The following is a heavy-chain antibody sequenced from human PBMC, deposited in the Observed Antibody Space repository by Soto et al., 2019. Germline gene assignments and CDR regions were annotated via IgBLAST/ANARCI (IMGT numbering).Heavy chain of an antibody. Sequence: GGSLRLSCAASGFTFSSYGMHWGRQAPGKGLEWVAVIWYDGSNKYYADFVKGRFTISRDNSKNTLYLQMNSLFAEDTFVYYCARDTITMVRGVIDFLVYWGQGT. CDR2: IWYDGSNK. J-gene: IGHJ4*02. D-gene: IGHD3-10*01. CDR1: GFTFSSYG. CDR3: ARDTITMVRGVIDFLVY. V-gene: IGHV3-33*01.